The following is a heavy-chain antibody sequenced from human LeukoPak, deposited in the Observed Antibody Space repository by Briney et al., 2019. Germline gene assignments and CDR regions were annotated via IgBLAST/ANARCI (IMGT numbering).Heavy chain of an antibody. V-gene: IGHV3-23*01. Sequence: GGSLRLSCVASGFTFGKYAMSWVRQTPGKGLEWVSLIDGGGGRTYYADSVKGRFTISRANFKNTLYLQMNSLRADDTAVYYCAKDETGAGYNAIWGQGTLVAVSS. CDR1: GFTFGKYA. CDR2: IDGGGGRT. D-gene: IGHD5-24*01. J-gene: IGHJ4*02. CDR3: AKDETGAGYNAI.